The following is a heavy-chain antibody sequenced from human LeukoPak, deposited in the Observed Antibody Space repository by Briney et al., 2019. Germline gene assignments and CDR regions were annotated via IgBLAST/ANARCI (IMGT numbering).Heavy chain of an antibody. J-gene: IGHJ4*01. CDR3: ARHYLGSGSEDY. D-gene: IGHD3-10*01. V-gene: IGHV1-18*01. CDR1: GYSFSRFG. Sequence: ASVKVSCKASGYSFSRFGITWVRQAPGQGLEWMGWISRHNGNTDYAQRFRGRVTLTIDTSTPTADMAVRDLLPDDPAVYYCARHYLGSGSEDYWGHGTLVSASS. CDR2: ISRHNGNT.